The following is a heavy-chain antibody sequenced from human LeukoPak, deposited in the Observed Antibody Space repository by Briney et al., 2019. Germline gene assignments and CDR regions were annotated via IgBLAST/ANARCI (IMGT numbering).Heavy chain of an antibody. D-gene: IGHD6-19*01. CDR2: ISAYNGNT. V-gene: IGHV1-18*01. CDR1: GYTFTSYG. CDR3: ARAVAGKGFDY. Sequence: ASVKVSCKASGYTFTSYGISWVRQAPGQGLEWMGWISAYNGNTNYAQKLQGRVTMTTDTSTSAAYMELRGLRSDDTAVYYCARAVAGKGFDYWGQGTLVTVSS. J-gene: IGHJ4*02.